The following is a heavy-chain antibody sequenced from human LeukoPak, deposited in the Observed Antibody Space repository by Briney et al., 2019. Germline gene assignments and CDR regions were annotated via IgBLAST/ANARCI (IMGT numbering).Heavy chain of an antibody. CDR2: ISGSGGST. V-gene: IGHV3-23*01. D-gene: IGHD3-22*01. CDR1: GFTFSSYG. CDR3: AKEDYDSSGYFPL. J-gene: IGHJ4*02. Sequence: GGSLRLSCAASGFTFSSYGMSWVRQAPGKGLEWVSAISGSGGSTYYADSVKGRFTFSRDNSKNTVYLQMNSLRAEDTAIYYCAKEDYDSSGYFPLWGQGTLVTVSS.